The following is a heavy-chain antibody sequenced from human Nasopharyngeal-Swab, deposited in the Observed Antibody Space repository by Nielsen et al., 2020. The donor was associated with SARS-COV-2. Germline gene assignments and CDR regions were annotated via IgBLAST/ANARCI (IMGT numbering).Heavy chain of an antibody. V-gene: IGHV4-4*07. CDR2: IYTSGST. Sequence: SDTLSLTCTVSGGSISSYYWSWIRQPAGKGLEWIGRIYTSGSTNYNPSLKSRVTMSVDTSKNQFSLKLSSVTAADTAAYYCARVTRDGYNYDRFDYWGQGTLVTVSS. CDR1: GGSISSYY. CDR3: ARVTRDGYNYDRFDY. J-gene: IGHJ4*02. D-gene: IGHD5-24*01.